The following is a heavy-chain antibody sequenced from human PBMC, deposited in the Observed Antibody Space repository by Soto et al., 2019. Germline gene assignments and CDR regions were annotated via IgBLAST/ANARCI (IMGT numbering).Heavy chain of an antibody. D-gene: IGHD3-3*01. V-gene: IGHV3-15*01. Sequence: PGGSLRLSCAASGFTFSNAWMSWVRQAPGKGLEWVGRIKSKTDGGTTDYAAPVKGRFTISRDDSKNTLYLQMNSLRAEDTAVYYCAKGPLNYDFLPQDAWGQGTLVTVSS. CDR1: GFTFSNAW. CDR2: IKSKTDGGTT. J-gene: IGHJ5*02. CDR3: AKGPLNYDFLPQDA.